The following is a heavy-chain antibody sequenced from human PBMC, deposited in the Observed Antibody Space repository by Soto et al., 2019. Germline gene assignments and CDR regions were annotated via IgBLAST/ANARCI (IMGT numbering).Heavy chain of an antibody. J-gene: IGHJ4*02. V-gene: IGHV2-5*02. CDR1: GFSLSTSGVS. D-gene: IGHD1-26*01. CDR2: IYWDDDK. Sequence: QITLKESGPTLVKPTQTLTLTCTFSGFSLSTSGVSVGWIRQPPGKALEWLALIYWDDDKRYSPSLKSRLTIXKXXSKNQLVLTMTNMDPVDTATYSCAHSALQTGDFDYWGQGTLVTVSS. CDR3: AHSALQTGDFDY.